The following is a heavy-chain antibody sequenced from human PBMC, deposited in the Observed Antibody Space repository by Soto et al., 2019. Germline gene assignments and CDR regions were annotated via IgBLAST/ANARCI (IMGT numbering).Heavy chain of an antibody. CDR3: ARDQGDIVVVIATGYFDY. CDR2: INPSGGST. D-gene: IGHD2-21*01. J-gene: IGHJ4*02. Sequence: QVQLVQSGAEVKKPGASVKVSCKASGYTFTSYYMHWVRQAPGQGLEWMGIINPSGGSTSYAQKFQGRVTMTRDTSTSTVYMELRSLRSEDTAVYYCARDQGDIVVVIATGYFDYWGQGTLVTVSS. V-gene: IGHV1-46*03. CDR1: GYTFTSYY.